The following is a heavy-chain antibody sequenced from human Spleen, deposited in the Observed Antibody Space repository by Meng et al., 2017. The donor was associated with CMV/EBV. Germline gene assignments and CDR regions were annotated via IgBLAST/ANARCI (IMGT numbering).Heavy chain of an antibody. D-gene: IGHD5-24*01. J-gene: IGHJ4*02. CDR3: ARLWPAMATTATDY. CDR1: GYSFTSYW. CDR2: IYPGDSDT. V-gene: IGHV5-51*01. Sequence: KVSCKGSGYSFTSYWIGWVRQMPGKGLEWMGIIYPGDSDTRYSPSFQGQVTISADKSISTAYLQWSSLKASDTAMYYCARLWPAMATTATDYWGQGTLVTVSS.